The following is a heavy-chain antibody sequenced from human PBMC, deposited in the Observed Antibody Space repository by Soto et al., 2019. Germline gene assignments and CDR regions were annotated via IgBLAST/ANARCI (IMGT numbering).Heavy chain of an antibody. CDR3: ARSTAPRAFLHLGELSLNLGYYMDV. Sequence: SETLSLTCTVSGGSISSSSYYWGWIRQPPGKGLEWIGSIYYSGSTYYNPSLKSRVTISVDTSKNQFSLKLSSVTAADTAVYYCARSTAPRAFLHLGELSLNLGYYMDVWGKGTTVTVSS. D-gene: IGHD3-16*02. J-gene: IGHJ6*03. CDR1: GGSISSSSYY. CDR2: IYYSGST. V-gene: IGHV4-39*01.